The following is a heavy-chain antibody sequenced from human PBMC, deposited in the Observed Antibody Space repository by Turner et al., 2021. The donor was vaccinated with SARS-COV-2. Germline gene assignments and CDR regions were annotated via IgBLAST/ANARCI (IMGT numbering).Heavy chain of an antibody. CDR1: GGPISSGNYY. V-gene: IGHV4-31*03. J-gene: IGHJ5*02. Sequence: QVQLQESGPGLVKPSQTLSLNCTVSGGPISSGNYYWSWIRQHPGKGLEWIGYIYYSGSTYYNPSLKSRVTISVDTSKNQFSLKLSSVTAADTAVYYCAREVFGLLRYYNWFDPWGQGTLVTVSS. CDR3: AREVFGLLRYYNWFDP. D-gene: IGHD3-22*01. CDR2: IYYSGST.